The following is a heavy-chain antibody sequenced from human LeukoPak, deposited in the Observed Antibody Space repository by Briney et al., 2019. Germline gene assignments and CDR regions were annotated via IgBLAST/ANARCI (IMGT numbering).Heavy chain of an antibody. V-gene: IGHV4-30-4*08. CDR1: GGSISSGDYY. D-gene: IGHD3-3*01. Sequence: SETLSLTCTVSGGSISSGDYYWSWIRQPPGKGLEWIGYIYYSGSTYYNPSLKSRVTISVDTSKNQFSLKLSSVTAADTAVYSCARDSHRITIFGVVIGAFDIWGQGTMVTVSS. J-gene: IGHJ3*02. CDR2: IYYSGST. CDR3: ARDSHRITIFGVVIGAFDI.